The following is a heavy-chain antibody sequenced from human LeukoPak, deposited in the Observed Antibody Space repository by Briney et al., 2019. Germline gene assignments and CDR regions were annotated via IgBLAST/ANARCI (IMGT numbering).Heavy chain of an antibody. CDR1: GGSISSGDYY. CDR3: ARVFYYDSSGTLGGFDY. Sequence: PSETLSLTCTVSGGSISSGDYYWSWIRQPPGKGLEWIVYIYYSGSTYYNPSLKSRVTISVDTSKNQFSLELSSVTAADTAVYYCARVFYYDSSGTLGGFDYWGQGTLVTVSS. CDR2: IYYSGST. J-gene: IGHJ4*02. D-gene: IGHD3-22*01. V-gene: IGHV4-30-4*01.